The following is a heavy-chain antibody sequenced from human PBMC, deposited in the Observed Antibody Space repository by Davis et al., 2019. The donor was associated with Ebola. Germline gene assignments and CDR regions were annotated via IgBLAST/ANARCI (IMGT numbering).Heavy chain of an antibody. CDR2: IGTAGDT. V-gene: IGHV3-13*01. Sequence: GESLKISCAASGFTFSSYDMHWVRQATGKGLEWVSAIGTAGDTYYPGSVKGRFTISRENAKNSLYLQMNSLRAGDTAVYYCARAYYYDSSGLWYFDYWGQGTLVTVSS. D-gene: IGHD3-22*01. CDR1: GFTFSSYD. J-gene: IGHJ4*02. CDR3: ARAYYYDSSGLWYFDY.